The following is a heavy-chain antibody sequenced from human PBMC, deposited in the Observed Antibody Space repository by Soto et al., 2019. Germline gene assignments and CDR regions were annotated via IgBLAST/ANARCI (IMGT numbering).Heavy chain of an antibody. CDR2: ISGSGDTT. J-gene: IGHJ4*02. V-gene: IGHV3-23*01. CDR3: AKDRTGGYSVYSVHY. D-gene: IGHD5-12*01. Sequence: GGSLRLSCAASGFTFSSYAMNWVRQAPGKGLEWVSAISGSGDTTYYADSVKGRFTISRDNSKNTLYLQMNSLRAEDTAVYYCAKDRTGGYSVYSVHYSCPAPLVTDST. CDR1: GFTFSSYA.